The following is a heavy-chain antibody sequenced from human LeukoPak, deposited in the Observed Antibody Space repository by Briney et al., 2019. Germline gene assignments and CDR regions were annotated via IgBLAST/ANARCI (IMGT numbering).Heavy chain of an antibody. J-gene: IGHJ4*02. CDR1: GFTFSSYW. CDR3: ARYHPRIAAAGLDY. Sequence: GGSLRLSCAASGFTFSSYWMSWVRQAPGKGLEWVANIKQDGSEKYYVDSVKGRFTISRDNAKNSLYLQMNSLRAEDTAVYYCARYHPRIAAAGLDYWGQGTLVTVSS. CDR2: IKQDGSEK. V-gene: IGHV3-7*01. D-gene: IGHD6-13*01.